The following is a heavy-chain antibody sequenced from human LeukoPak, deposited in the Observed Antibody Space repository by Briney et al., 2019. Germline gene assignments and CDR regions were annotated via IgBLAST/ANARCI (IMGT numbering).Heavy chain of an antibody. CDR2: ISHSGST. Sequence: SETLSLTCAVSGASFSGYYWNWIRQPPGKGLEWIGEISHSGSTNYNPSLKSRVTISVDASNKQFSLKLSSVTDADTAVYYCARVYGGVWGSSRYWYNWFDPWGQGTLVTVSS. CDR1: GASFSGYY. J-gene: IGHJ5*01. V-gene: IGHV4-34*01. D-gene: IGHD3-16*02. CDR3: ARVYGGVWGSSRYWYNWFDP.